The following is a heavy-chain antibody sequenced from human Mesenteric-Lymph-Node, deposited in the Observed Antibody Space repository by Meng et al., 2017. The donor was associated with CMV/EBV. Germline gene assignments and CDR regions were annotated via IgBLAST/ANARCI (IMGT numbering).Heavy chain of an antibody. CDR3: VRQYQLLSLDH. Sequence: GESLKISCAASGFTFSYYYMTWIRQAPGKGLEWVSYISSASTTMNYADSVKGRFTISRDNAKDSLYLQMTSLTADDTAIYYCVRQYQLLSLDHWGQGTLVTVSS. J-gene: IGHJ4*02. CDR1: GFTFSYYY. D-gene: IGHD2-2*01. V-gene: IGHV3-11*04. CDR2: ISSASTTM.